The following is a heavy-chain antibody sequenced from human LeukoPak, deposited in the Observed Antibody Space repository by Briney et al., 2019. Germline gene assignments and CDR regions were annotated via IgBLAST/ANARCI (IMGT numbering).Heavy chain of an antibody. CDR1: GGSISSSS. CDR2: ISSSSSYI. Sequence: PSETLSLTCTVSGGSISSSSYYWGWIRQPPGKGLEWVSSISSSSSYIYYADSVKGRFTISRDNAKNSLYLQMNSLRAEGTAVYYCARDQGGYSYGLEFDYWGQGTLVTVSS. J-gene: IGHJ4*02. D-gene: IGHD5-18*01. CDR3: ARDQGGYSYGLEFDY. V-gene: IGHV3-21*01.